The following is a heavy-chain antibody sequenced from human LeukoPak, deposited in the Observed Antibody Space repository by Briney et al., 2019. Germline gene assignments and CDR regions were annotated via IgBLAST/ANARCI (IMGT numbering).Heavy chain of an antibody. CDR1: GGSTSSGDYY. CDR2: IYCSGST. J-gene: IGHJ4*02. Sequence: PSPTLSLTCTVSGGSTSSGDYYWSWIRQPPGKGLEWIVYIYCSGSTYYIPSLNSRVTISVHTSKNQFSLKLSSVTAAHTAVYYCVSTYYDSSGVLFDYWGQGTLVTVST. V-gene: IGHV4-30-4*08. D-gene: IGHD3-22*01. CDR3: VSTYYDSSGVLFDY.